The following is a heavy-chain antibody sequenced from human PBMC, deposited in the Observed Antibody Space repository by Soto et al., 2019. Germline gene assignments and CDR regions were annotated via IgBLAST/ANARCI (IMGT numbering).Heavy chain of an antibody. CDR1: GFTFSSYG. CDR2: ISYDGSNK. CDR3: ATWCGAFDY. Sequence: QVQLVESGGGVVQPGRSLRLSCAASGFTFSSYGMHWVRQAPGKGLEWVAVISYDGSNKYYADSVKGRFTISRDNSKNTRYLQMNRLRAEDTAVYCCATWCGAFDYWGQGNLVTVAS. D-gene: IGHD3-10*01. V-gene: IGHV3-30*03. J-gene: IGHJ4*02.